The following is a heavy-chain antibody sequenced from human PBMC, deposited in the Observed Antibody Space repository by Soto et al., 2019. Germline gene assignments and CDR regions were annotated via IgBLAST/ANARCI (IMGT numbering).Heavy chain of an antibody. CDR1: GFTFSSYG. V-gene: IGHV3-30*18. J-gene: IGHJ4*02. CDR2: ISYDGSNK. D-gene: IGHD3-3*01. CDR3: AKERFVGVAPCFDY. Sequence: QVQLVESGGGVVQPGRSLRLSCAASGFTFSSYGMHWVRQAPGKGLEWVAVISYDGSNKYYADSVKGRFTISRDNSKNTLYLQMNSLRAEDTAVYYCAKERFVGVAPCFDYWGQGTLVTVSS.